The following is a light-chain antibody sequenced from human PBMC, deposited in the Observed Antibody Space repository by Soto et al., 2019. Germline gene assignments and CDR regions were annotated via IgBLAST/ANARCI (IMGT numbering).Light chain of an antibody. Sequence: EIVMTQSPATLSVSPGERATLSCRVSQSVASLAWYQQKPGQAPRLLIWGASNRVTGIPARFSGSGSGTEFTLTVSSLQSEDFAVYYCQQCDSWPFTFGQGTKLEIK. J-gene: IGKJ2*01. CDR1: QSVAS. V-gene: IGKV3-15*01. CDR2: GAS. CDR3: QQCDSWPFT.